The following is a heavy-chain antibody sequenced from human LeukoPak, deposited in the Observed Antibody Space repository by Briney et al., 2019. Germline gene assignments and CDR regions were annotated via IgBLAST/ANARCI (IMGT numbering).Heavy chain of an antibody. Sequence: GGSLRLSCAASGLTVTDNYFSWVRQAPGKGLKWVSVIFPDGRTYHADSVKGRFTISRDNSKNTLLLQMNSLRADDTALYHCARTNPVYGDFDYWGQGILVTVSS. CDR1: GLTVTDNY. CDR2: IFPDGRT. CDR3: ARTNPVYGDFDY. J-gene: IGHJ4*02. V-gene: IGHV3-53*01. D-gene: IGHD4-17*01.